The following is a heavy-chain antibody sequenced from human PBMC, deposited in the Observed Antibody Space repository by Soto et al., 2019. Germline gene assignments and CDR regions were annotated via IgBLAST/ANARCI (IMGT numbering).Heavy chain of an antibody. CDR3: ARQGGEYNTMSDY. J-gene: IGHJ4*02. D-gene: IGHD3-10*01. CDR1: GYTFSKYW. CDR2: IYPGDSDA. Sequence: GESLKISCKGSGYTFSKYWIGGVRQTPGKGLEWMGMIYPGDSDARYSPSFEGQVTFSVDKSINTAYLQWNSLKASDTAMYYCARQGGEYNTMSDYWGQGTLVTV. V-gene: IGHV5-51*01.